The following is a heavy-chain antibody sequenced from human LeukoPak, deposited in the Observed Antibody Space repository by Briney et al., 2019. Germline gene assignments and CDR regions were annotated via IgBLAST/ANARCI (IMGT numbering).Heavy chain of an antibody. J-gene: IGHJ4*02. CDR2: MNPNSGNA. CDR1: GYTFTSYD. D-gene: IGHD2-15*01. V-gene: IGHV1-8*01. Sequence: ASVKVSCKASGYTFTSYDINWVRQATGQGLEWMGWMNPNSGNAGYAHNFQGRVTMTRNTSISTAYMQLSTLRSEDTAVYYCARAYCSGGSCYGYFDYWGQGTLVTVS. CDR3: ARAYCSGGSCYGYFDY.